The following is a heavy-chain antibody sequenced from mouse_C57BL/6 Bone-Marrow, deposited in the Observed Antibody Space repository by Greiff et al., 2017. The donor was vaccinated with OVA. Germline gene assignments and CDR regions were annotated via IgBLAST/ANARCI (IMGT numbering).Heavy chain of an antibody. CDR2: INPGSGGT. V-gene: IGHV1-54*01. CDR1: GYAFTNYL. CDR3: ARGYSAY. Sequence: VQLQQSGAELVRPGPSVKVSCKASGYAFTNYLIEWVKQRPGQGLEWIGVINPGSGGTNYNEKFKGKATLTADKSSSTAYIQLSSLTSEDSAVYFCARGYSAYWGQGTLVTVSA. D-gene: IGHD1-2*01. J-gene: IGHJ3*01.